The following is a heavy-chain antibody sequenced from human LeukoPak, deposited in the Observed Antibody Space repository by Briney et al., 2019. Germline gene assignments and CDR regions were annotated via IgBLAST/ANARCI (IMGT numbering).Heavy chain of an antibody. D-gene: IGHD1-7*01. J-gene: IGHJ4*02. V-gene: IGHV3-7*01. CDR1: GFTFSTYW. Sequence: GGSLRLSCAASGFTFSTYWMNWFRQTPGKGLEWVAKIKADGGEKDHVASVKGRFTISRDNAKNSLYLQMNSLRVEDTAVYYCARSSRELRGYAPWELMPPFDYWGRGTLVTVSS. CDR2: IKADGGEK. CDR3: ARSSRELRGYAPWELMPPFDY.